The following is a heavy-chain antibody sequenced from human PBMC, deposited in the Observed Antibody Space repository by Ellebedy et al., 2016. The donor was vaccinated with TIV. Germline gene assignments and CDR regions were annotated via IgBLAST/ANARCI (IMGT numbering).Heavy chain of an antibody. CDR1: GDSISSNIW. D-gene: IGHD4-17*01. Sequence: SETLSLXCAVSGDSISSNIWWSWVRQPPGKGLEWIGEVFRSGTTNFNPSLKNRATLSVDKSKNQFSLKLTSVSAADTAVYYCARDGGWRPGEVWGQGTLVTVSS. CDR3: ARDGGWRPGEV. V-gene: IGHV4-4*02. J-gene: IGHJ4*02. CDR2: VFRSGTT.